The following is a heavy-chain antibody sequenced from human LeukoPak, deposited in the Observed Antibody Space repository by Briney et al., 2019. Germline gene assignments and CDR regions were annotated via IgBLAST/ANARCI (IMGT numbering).Heavy chain of an antibody. Sequence: SETLSLTCTVSGCSISSSSYYWGWIRQPPGKGLEWIGSIYYSGSTYYNPSLKSRVTISVDTSKNQFSLKLSSVTAADTAVYYCARHGIVTAENLIDYWGQGTLVTVSS. D-gene: IGHD2-21*02. V-gene: IGHV4-39*01. CDR1: GCSISSSSYY. J-gene: IGHJ4*02. CDR2: IYYSGST. CDR3: ARHGIVTAENLIDY.